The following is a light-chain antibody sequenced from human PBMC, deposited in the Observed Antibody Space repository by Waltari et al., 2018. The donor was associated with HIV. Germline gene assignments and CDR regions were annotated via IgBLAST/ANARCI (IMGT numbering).Light chain of an antibody. CDR3: QQYNNWPGYT. Sequence: EIVMTQSPATLSVSPGESATLSCRASQGVNSNLAWYQQKPGQAPRLLIYGASTRATGIPARFSGSGSGTEFTLTITSLQSEDFAVYYCQQYNNWPGYTFGGGTKVEIK. J-gene: IGKJ4*01. CDR2: GAS. CDR1: QGVNSN. V-gene: IGKV3-15*01.